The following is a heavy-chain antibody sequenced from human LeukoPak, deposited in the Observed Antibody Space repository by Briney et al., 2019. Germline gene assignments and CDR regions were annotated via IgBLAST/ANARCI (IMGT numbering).Heavy chain of an antibody. V-gene: IGHV3-11*01. CDR3: ARTLDIVEVVAAIWFDP. CDR1: GFTFSDYY. CDR2: ISSSGTTI. D-gene: IGHD2-15*01. Sequence: GGSLRLSCAASGFTFSDYYMSWIRQAPGKGLEWVSYISSSGTTIYYADSVKGRFTISRDNAKNSLYLQMNSLRAEDTAVYYCARTLDIVEVVAAIWFDPWGQGTLVTVSS. J-gene: IGHJ5*02.